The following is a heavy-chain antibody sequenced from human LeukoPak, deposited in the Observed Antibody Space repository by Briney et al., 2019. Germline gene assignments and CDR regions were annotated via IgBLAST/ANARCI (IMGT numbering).Heavy chain of an antibody. Sequence: AGGSLRLSCAASGFTFSSYSMNWVRQAPGKGLEGISYISSSSSTIYYADSVKGRFTIFRDNAKNSLFLQMDSLRVEDTAVYYCARVDCSGGSCYSSLDYWGQGTLITVSS. CDR1: GFTFSSYS. CDR2: ISSSSSTI. V-gene: IGHV3-48*01. CDR3: ARVDCSGGSCYSSLDY. D-gene: IGHD2-15*01. J-gene: IGHJ4*02.